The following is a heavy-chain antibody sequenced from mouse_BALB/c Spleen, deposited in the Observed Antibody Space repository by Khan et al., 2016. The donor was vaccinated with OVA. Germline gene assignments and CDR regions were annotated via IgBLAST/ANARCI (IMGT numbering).Heavy chain of an antibody. CDR1: GYSFTSYW. CDR2: IYPGDGDT. CDR3: ASYRYDYFDY. J-gene: IGHJ2*01. Sequence: QVQLKESGAELAGPGASVKLSCKASGYSFTSYWMQWVKQRPGQGLEWIGTIYPGDGDTRYTQKFKGKATLTADKSSSTAYMQLSSLASEDSAGYYCASYRYDYFDYWGQGTTLTVSA. D-gene: IGHD2-14*01. V-gene: IGHV1-87*01.